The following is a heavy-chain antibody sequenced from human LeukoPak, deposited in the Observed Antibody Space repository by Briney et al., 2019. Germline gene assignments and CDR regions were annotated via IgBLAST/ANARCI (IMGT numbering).Heavy chain of an antibody. D-gene: IGHD6-6*01. CDR2: IYSGGST. V-gene: IGHV3-66*02. Sequence: GGSLRLSCAASGFTVSSNYMSWVRQAPGKGLEWVSVIYSGGSTYYADSVKGRFTISRDNSKNTLYLQMNSLRTEDTAVYYCARDGYSSSSSPVNWGQGTLVTVSS. CDR1: GFTVSSNY. CDR3: ARDGYSSSSSPVN. J-gene: IGHJ4*02.